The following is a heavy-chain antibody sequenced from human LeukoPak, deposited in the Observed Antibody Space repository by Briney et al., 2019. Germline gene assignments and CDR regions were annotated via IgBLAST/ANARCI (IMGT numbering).Heavy chain of an antibody. CDR1: GFPVNKYE. V-gene: IGHV3-48*03. CDR2: VDAGATST. Sequence: HPGGSLRLSCAASGFPVNKYEIPWVRQAPGKGLEWISYVDAGATSTNYADSVWGRFTLSRDNAQNSVHLQMSSLRDEDTAVYYCVRGRLLRSMKYFDSWGQGVQVTVSS. J-gene: IGHJ4*02. CDR3: VRGRLLRSMKYFDS. D-gene: IGHD2-15*01.